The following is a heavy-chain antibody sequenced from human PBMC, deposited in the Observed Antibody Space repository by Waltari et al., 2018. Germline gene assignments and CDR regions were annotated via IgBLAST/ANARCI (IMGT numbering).Heavy chain of an antibody. J-gene: IGHJ4*01. CDR2: IAYDGSNK. CDR1: GFTFRSYA. Sequence: QVQLVESGGGVVQPGRSLRLSCAASGFTFRSYAMHWVRQAPGKGLEWVAVIAYDGSNKYYADSVKGRFTISRDNSKNTLYLQMNSLRAEDTAVYYCARDGHAVTSAAFDYWGHGTLVTVSS. D-gene: IGHD4-17*01. CDR3: ARDGHAVTSAAFDY. V-gene: IGHV3-30-3*01.